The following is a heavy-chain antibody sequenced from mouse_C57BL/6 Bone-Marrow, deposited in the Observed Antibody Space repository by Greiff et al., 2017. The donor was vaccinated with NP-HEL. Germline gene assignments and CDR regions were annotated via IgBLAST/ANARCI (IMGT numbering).Heavy chain of an antibody. CDR3: TGPIHSGYFDV. Sequence: EVKVEESGGGLVQPGGSMKLSCVASGFTFSNYWMNWVRQSPEQGLEWVAQIRLKSDNYATHYAVSVKGRFTISRDDSKSSVYLQMNNLRAEDTGIYYCTGPIHSGYFDVWGTGTTVTVAS. J-gene: IGHJ1*03. CDR1: GFTFSNYW. V-gene: IGHV6-3*01. CDR2: IRLKSDNYAT.